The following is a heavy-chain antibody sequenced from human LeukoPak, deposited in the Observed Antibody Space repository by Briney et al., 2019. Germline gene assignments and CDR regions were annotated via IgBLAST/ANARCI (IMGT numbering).Heavy chain of an antibody. CDR1: GGTFSSYA. Sequence: ASVKVSCKASGGTFSSYAISWVRQAPGQGLEWMGWISAYNGNTNYAQKLQGRVTMTTDTSTSTAYMELRSLRSDDTAVYYCAREGARWEPSFSAFDIWGQGTMVTVSS. CDR3: AREGARWEPSFSAFDI. CDR2: ISAYNGNT. J-gene: IGHJ3*02. D-gene: IGHD1-26*01. V-gene: IGHV1-18*01.